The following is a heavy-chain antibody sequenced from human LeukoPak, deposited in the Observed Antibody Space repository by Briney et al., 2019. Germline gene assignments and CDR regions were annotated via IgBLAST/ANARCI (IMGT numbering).Heavy chain of an antibody. D-gene: IGHD6-13*01. J-gene: IGHJ5*02. CDR1: RYTFTGYY. V-gene: IGHV1-2*02. Sequence: GASVKGACKASRYTFTGYYMHCVRQAPGQGLEWMGWINPNSGGTNYAQKFQGRVTMTRDTSISTAYLELSRLRSDDTAVYYCARSIAAAANWFDPWGQGTLVTVSS. CDR2: INPNSGGT. CDR3: ARSIAAAANWFDP.